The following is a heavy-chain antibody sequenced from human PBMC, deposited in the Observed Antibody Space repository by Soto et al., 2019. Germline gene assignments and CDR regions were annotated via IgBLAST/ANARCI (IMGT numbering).Heavy chain of an antibody. V-gene: IGHV4-39*01. J-gene: IGHJ6*03. D-gene: IGHD3-3*01. CDR1: GGSISSSSYY. CDR3: AQTVGNYDFWSGYPTWDYYYYMDV. CDR2: IYYSGST. Sequence: QLQLQESGPGLVKPSETLSLTCTVSGGSISSSSYYWGWIRQPPGKGLEWIGSIYYSGSTYYNPSLKSRVTISVDTSKNQFSLKLSSVTAADTAVYYCAQTVGNYDFWSGYPTWDYYYYMDVWGKGTTVTVSS.